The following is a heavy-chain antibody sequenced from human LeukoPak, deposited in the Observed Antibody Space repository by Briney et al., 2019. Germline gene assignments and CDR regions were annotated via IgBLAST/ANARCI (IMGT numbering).Heavy chain of an antibody. J-gene: IGHJ4*02. D-gene: IGHD3-16*01. CDR1: GGSISSSSYY. CDR3: ARSPEGAFDY. V-gene: IGHV4-39*01. Sequence: SETLSLTCTVSGGSISSSSYYWGWIRQPPGKGLEWVGSIYYSGSTYYNPSLKSRVTISVDTSKNQFSLKLSSVTAADTAVYYCARSPEGAFDYWGQGTLVTVSS. CDR2: IYYSGST.